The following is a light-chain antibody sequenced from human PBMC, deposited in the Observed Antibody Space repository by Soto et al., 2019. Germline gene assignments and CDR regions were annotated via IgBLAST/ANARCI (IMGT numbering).Light chain of an antibody. CDR1: SSDVGAYDY. J-gene: IGLJ1*01. Sequence: QSALTQPPSASGSPGQSVTISCTGTSSDVGAYDYVSWYQQHPGKAPKLMIYEINKRPSGVPDRFSGYKSGNTASLTVSGLQAEDEADYYCSSFAGSNNFPFVFGTGTKLPV. CDR2: EIN. V-gene: IGLV2-8*01. CDR3: SSFAGSNNFPFV.